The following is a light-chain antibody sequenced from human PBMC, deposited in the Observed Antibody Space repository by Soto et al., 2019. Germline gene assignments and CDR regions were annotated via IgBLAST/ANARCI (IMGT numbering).Light chain of an antibody. CDR1: SSDVGGYNY. J-gene: IGLJ1*01. CDR3: SSYTSSSTQV. CDR2: DVS. V-gene: IGLV2-14*01. Sequence: QSALTQPASVSGSPGQSITISCTGTSSDVGGYNYVSWYQQHPGKAPKLMIYDVSNRLSGVSNRFSGSKSGNTASLTISGLQAEDEADYYCSSYTSSSTQVFGTGTKVTVL.